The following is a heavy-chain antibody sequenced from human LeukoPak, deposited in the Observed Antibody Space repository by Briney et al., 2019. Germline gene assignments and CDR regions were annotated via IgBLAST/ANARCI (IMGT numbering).Heavy chain of an antibody. CDR3: ARDLGSGWPRYYGMEDV. V-gene: IGHV1-18*01. CDR1: GYTFTSYG. D-gene: IGHD6-19*01. Sequence: GASVKVSCKASGYTFTSYGISWVRQAPGQGLEWMGWISAYNGNTNYAQKLQGRVTMTTDTSTSTAYMELRSLRSDDTAVYYCARDLGSGWPRYYGMEDVWGQGTTVTVSS. J-gene: IGHJ6*02. CDR2: ISAYNGNT.